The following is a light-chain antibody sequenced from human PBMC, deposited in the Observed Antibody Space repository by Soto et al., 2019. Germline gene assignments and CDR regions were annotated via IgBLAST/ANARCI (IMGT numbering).Light chain of an antibody. CDR3: QQLNGYVALT. J-gene: IGKJ4*01. Sequence: DIQLTQSPSFLSASVGHRVTITCRASQGSSTYLAWYQQKPGKAPKLLIYDASTLQSGVPSRFSGSGSGTEFTLTISSLQPEDLATYYCQQLNGYVALTFGGGTKVELK. V-gene: IGKV1-9*01. CDR2: DAS. CDR1: QGSSTY.